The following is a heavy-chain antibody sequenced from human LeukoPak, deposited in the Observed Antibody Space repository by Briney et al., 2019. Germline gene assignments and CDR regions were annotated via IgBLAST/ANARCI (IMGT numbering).Heavy chain of an antibody. CDR3: AREITVAAACTFDY. V-gene: IGHV3-48*03. J-gene: IGHJ4*02. CDR1: GFTFSTYK. D-gene: IGHD6-13*01. CDR2: ISSSGSVI. Sequence: GGSLRLSCAASGFTFSTYKMHWVRQAPGKGLEWVSYISSSGSVIYYADSVKGRFAISRDNAKNSLYLQMNSLRAEDTAVYYCAREITVAAACTFDYWGQGTLVTASS.